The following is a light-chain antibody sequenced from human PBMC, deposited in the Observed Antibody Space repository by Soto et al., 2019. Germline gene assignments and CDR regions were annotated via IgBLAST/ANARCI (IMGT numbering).Light chain of an antibody. CDR2: DAS. CDR3: LKYHTYRT. V-gene: IGKV1-5*01. J-gene: IGKJ1*01. Sequence: DIQMTQSPSTLSASVGDTVTITCRASQTISGWLAWYQQRPGKAPNLLIFDASTLESGVPSRFSGSGSGTTFTLTISSLQSDDFATYYCLKYHTYRTFSQGTKVDIK. CDR1: QTISGW.